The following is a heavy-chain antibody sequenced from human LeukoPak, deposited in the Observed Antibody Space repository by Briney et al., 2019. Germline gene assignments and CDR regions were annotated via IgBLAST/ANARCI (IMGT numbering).Heavy chain of an antibody. CDR1: GYSFTSYW. CDR2: IYPGDSDT. D-gene: IGHD1-26*01. J-gene: IGHJ4*02. CDR3: ARGGSYFEGAGYYFDY. V-gene: IGHV5-51*01. Sequence: GESLKISCKGSGYSFTSYWIGWVRQMPGKGLEWMGIIYPGDSDTRYSPSFQGQVTISADKSISTAYLQWSSLKASDIAMYYCARGGSYFEGAGYYFDYWGQGTLVTVSS.